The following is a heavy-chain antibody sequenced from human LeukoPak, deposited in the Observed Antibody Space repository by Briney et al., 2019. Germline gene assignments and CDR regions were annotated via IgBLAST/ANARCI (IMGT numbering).Heavy chain of an antibody. V-gene: IGHV1-46*01. CDR3: ARVTPSRDSSSWYSLDY. D-gene: IGHD6-13*01. Sequence: ASVKVSCKASGYTFTSYYMHWVRQAPGQGLEWMGIINPSGGSTSYAQKFQSRVTMTRDTSTSTVYMELSSLRSEDTAVYYCARVTPSRDSSSWYSLDYWGQGTLVTVSS. J-gene: IGHJ4*02. CDR2: INPSGGST. CDR1: GYTFTSYY.